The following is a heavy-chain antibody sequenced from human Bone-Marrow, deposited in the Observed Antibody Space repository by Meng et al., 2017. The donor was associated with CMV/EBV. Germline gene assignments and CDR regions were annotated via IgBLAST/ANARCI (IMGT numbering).Heavy chain of an antibody. D-gene: IGHD3-3*01. CDR3: AREFLGYDFWSGYYTGAPYYYYGMDV. J-gene: IGHJ6*02. CDR2: ISSSSSYI. CDR1: GFTFSSYS. Sequence: GGSLRLSCAASGFTFSSYSMNWVRQAPGKGLEWVSSISSSSSYIYYADSVKGRFTISRDNAKNSLYLQMNSLRAEDTAVYYCAREFLGYDFWSGYYTGAPYYYYGMDVWVQGPTVTVSS. V-gene: IGHV3-21*01.